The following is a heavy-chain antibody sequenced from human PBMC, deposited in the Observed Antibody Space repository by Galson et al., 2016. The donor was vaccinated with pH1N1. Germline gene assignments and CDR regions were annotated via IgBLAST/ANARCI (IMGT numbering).Heavy chain of an antibody. J-gene: IGHJ4*02. CDR1: GGSISSLNW. V-gene: IGHV4-4*02. D-gene: IGHD2-8*01. CDR2: IYHTGSS. CDR3: ARGIGYCTNKCTYYFDY. Sequence: ETLSLTCDVSGGSISSLNWWIWVRQSPGKGLEWIGEIYHTGSSKYNPSLKSRLTLSVDRSKNQFSLTLTSVTAADTGAYYCARGIGYCTNKCTYYFDYWGQGTLVTVSS.